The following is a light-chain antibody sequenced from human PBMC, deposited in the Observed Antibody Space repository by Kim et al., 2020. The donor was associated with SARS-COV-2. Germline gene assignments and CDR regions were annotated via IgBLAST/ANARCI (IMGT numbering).Light chain of an antibody. Sequence: DVVMTQSPLSLPVTLGQPASISCRSSQSLVYSDGNTYLNWFQQRPGQSPRRLIYKVSNRDSGVPDRFSGSGSGTDFTLKISRVEAEYVGVYYCMQGIHPITFGQGTRLEI. CDR3: MQGIHPIT. J-gene: IGKJ5*01. CDR1: QSLVYSDGNTY. CDR2: KVS. V-gene: IGKV2-30*01.